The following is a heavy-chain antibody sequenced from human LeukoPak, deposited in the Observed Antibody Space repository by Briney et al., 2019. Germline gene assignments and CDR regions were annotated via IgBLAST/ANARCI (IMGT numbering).Heavy chain of an antibody. J-gene: IGHJ5*02. V-gene: IGHV1-2*02. CDR2: INPNSGGT. CDR1: GYTFTGYY. D-gene: IGHD2-21*02. CDR3: ARGGFVGVTANNWFDP. Sequence: ASVKVSCKASGYTFTGYYMHWVRQAPGQGLEWMGWINPNSGGTNYAQKLQGRVTMTTDTSTSTAYMELRSLRSDDTAVYYCARGGFVGVTANNWFDPWGQEPLVTVSS.